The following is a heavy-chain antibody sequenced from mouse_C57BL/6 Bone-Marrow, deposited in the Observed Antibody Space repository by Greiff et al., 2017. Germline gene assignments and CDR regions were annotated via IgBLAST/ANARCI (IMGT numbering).Heavy chain of an antibody. V-gene: IGHV1-81*01. CDR3: ARDDDGYGFAY. CDR1: GYTFTSYG. D-gene: IGHD2-3*01. J-gene: IGHJ3*01. Sequence: QVQLQQSGAELARPGASVKLSCKASGYTFTSYGISWVKQRTGQGLEWIGEIYPRSGNTYYNEKFKGKATLTADKSSGTAYMELRSLTSEDSAVYVCARDDDGYGFAYWGQGTLVTVSA. CDR2: IYPRSGNT.